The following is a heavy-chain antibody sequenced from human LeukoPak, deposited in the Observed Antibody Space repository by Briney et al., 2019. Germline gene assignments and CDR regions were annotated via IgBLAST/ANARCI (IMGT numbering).Heavy chain of an antibody. D-gene: IGHD6-13*01. J-gene: IGHJ5*02. CDR3: AREMVAFSSSWYWFDP. Sequence: SETLSLTCIVSGGSISSGSYSWVWIRQPPGKGLEWIGTIYVAGRKDFDSGRTDVTPSLMSRVTISVDTSKNQLSLSLSSVTAADTAVYYCAREMVAFSSSWYWFDPWGQGTLVTVSS. CDR2: IYVAGRKDFDSGRT. V-gene: IGHV4-39*07. CDR1: GGSISSGSYS.